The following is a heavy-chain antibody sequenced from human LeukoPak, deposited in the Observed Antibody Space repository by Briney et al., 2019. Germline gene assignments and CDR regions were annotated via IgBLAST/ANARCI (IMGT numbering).Heavy chain of an antibody. V-gene: IGHV3-7*01. CDR3: ARDSSSDLFDY. CDR1: GFTFSSYW. Sequence: PGGSLRLSCAASGFTFSSYWMGWVRQAPGKGLEWVANIKQDGSEKYYVDSVKGRFTISRDNAKNSLYLQMNSLRAEDTAVYYCARDSSSDLFDYWGQGTLVTVSS. J-gene: IGHJ4*02. D-gene: IGHD6-6*01. CDR2: IKQDGSEK.